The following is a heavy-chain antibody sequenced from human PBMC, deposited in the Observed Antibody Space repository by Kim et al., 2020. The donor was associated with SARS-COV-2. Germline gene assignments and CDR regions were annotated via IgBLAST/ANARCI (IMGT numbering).Heavy chain of an antibody. V-gene: IGHV3-64D*06. J-gene: IGHJ4*02. Sequence: GGSLRLSCSASGFTFSSYAMHWVRQAPGKGLEYVTAISSNGGSTYYADSVKGRFTISRDNSKNTLYLQMSSLRAEDTAVYYCVKENSGYDLYYFDYWGQGTLVTVSS. CDR2: ISSNGGST. D-gene: IGHD5-12*01. CDR3: VKENSGYDLYYFDY. CDR1: GFTFSSYA.